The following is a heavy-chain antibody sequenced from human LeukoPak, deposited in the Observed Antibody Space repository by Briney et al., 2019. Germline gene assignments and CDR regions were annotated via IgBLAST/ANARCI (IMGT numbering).Heavy chain of an antibody. CDR3: ARGKGNYEYFQH. V-gene: IGHV4-61*02. D-gene: IGHD1-7*01. CDR1: GGSISSGSYY. CDR2: IYTSGST. J-gene: IGHJ1*01. Sequence: PSETLSLTCTVSGGSISSGSYYWSWIRQPAGTGLEWIGRIYTSGSTNYNPSLKSRVTISVDTSKNQFSLKLSSVSAADTAVYYCARGKGNYEYFQHWGQGTLVTVSS.